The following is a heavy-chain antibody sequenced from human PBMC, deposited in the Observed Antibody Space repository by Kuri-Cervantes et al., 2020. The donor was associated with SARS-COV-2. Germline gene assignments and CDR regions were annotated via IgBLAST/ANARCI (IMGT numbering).Heavy chain of an antibody. CDR3: ARRCRVLDDGDAFDI. J-gene: IGHJ3*02. Sequence: GESLKISCAASGFTFSSYSMNWVRQAPGKGLEWVSSISSSSYIYYADSVKGRFTISRDNAKNSLYLQMNSLRAEDTAVYYCARRCRVLDDGDAFDIWGQGAMVTVSS. CDR1: GFTFSSYS. V-gene: IGHV3-21*01. CDR2: ISSSSYI. D-gene: IGHD3-16*01.